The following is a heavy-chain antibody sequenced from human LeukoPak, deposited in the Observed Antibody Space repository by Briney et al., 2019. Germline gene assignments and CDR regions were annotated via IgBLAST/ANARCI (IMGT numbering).Heavy chain of an antibody. V-gene: IGHV3-30-3*01. D-gene: IGHD3-22*01. Sequence: PGRSLRLSCAASGFTFSSYAMHWVRQAPGKGLEWVAVISYDGSNKYYADSVKGRFTISRDNSKNTLYLQMNSLRAEDTAVYYCARDSTYYYDSSGCFDYWGQGTLVTVSS. CDR3: ARDSTYYYDSSGCFDY. CDR1: GFTFSSYA. J-gene: IGHJ4*02. CDR2: ISYDGSNK.